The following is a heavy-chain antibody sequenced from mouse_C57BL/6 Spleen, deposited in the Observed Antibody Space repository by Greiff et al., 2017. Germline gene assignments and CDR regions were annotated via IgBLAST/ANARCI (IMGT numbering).Heavy chain of an antibody. Sequence: VQLQQSGAELVRPGASVKLSCKASGYTFTDYYINWVKQRPGQGLEWIARIYPGSGNTYYNEKFKGKATLTAEKSSSTAYMQLSSLTSEDSAVYFGTRSGYDFDYWGQGTTLTVSS. V-gene: IGHV1-76*01. CDR3: TRSGYDFDY. CDR2: IYPGSGNT. J-gene: IGHJ2*01. CDR1: GYTFTDYY. D-gene: IGHD1-2*01.